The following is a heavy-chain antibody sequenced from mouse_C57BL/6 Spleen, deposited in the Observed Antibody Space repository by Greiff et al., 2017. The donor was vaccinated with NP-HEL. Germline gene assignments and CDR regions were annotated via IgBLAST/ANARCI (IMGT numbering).Heavy chain of an antibody. CDR1: GYTFTDYN. Sequence: EVQLQQSGPELVKPGASVKIPCKASGYTFTDYNMDWVKQSHGKSLEWIGDINPNNGGTIYNQKFKGKATLTVDKSSSTAYMELRSLTSEDTAVYYCARRHGYYAMDYWGQGTSVTVSS. J-gene: IGHJ4*01. D-gene: IGHD3-2*01. CDR3: ARRHGYYAMDY. CDR2: INPNNGGT. V-gene: IGHV1-18*01.